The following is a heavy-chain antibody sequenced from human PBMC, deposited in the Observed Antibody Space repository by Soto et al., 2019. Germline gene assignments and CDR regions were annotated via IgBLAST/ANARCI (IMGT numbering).Heavy chain of an antibody. CDR3: AKSRGDSWNTYFFDY. CDR2: ISGTGQTT. V-gene: IGHV3-23*01. J-gene: IGHJ4*02. Sequence: EVQLLESGGGWVQPGGSLMLSCAASGFTFDSYSLSWVRQAPGKGLEWVSGISGTGQTTHYGDSVKGRFIISRDNFRNTLYLQMNSLRAEDTAVYFCAKSRGDSWNTYFFDYWGRGALVTVSS. D-gene: IGHD2-21*01. CDR1: GFTFDSYS.